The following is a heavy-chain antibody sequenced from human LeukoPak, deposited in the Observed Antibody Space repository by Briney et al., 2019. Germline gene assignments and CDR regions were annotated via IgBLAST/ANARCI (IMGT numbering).Heavy chain of an antibody. D-gene: IGHD6-13*01. CDR2: ISGSGGST. Sequence: GGSLRLSCAASGFTFSGSAMSWVRQAPGKGLEWVSSISGSGGSTYYADSVKGRFTISRDNSKNTLYLQMNSLRAEDTAVYYCARDLYSSSWTGGAFDIWGQGTMVTVSS. J-gene: IGHJ3*02. V-gene: IGHV3-23*01. CDR1: GFTFSGSA. CDR3: ARDLYSSSWTGGAFDI.